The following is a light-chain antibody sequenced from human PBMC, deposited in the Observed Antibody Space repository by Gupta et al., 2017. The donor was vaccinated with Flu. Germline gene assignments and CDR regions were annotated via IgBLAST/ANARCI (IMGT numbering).Light chain of an antibody. J-gene: IGKJ3*01. Sequence: GTLSLSPGERATLSCKASQSVSSRSLAWYQQKPGQTPRLLIHDASRRATGIPDRFSGSGSGTDFTLTISRLEPEDFAVYYCQHYGSFSFTFGHGTKVDIK. CDR2: DAS. V-gene: IGKV3-20*01. CDR3: QHYGSFSFT. CDR1: QSVSSRS.